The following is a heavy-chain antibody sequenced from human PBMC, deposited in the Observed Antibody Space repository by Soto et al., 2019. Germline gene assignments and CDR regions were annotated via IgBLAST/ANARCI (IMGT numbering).Heavy chain of an antibody. CDR2: IYTSGST. CDR3: ARDRKGGVPAPPDWFDP. Sequence: SETLSLTCTVSGGSISSYYWSWIRQPAGKGLEWIGRIYTSGSTNYNPSLKSRVTMSVDTSKNQFSLKLSSVTAADAAVYYCARDRKGGVPAPPDWFDPWGQGTLVTVSS. D-gene: IGHD2-2*01. J-gene: IGHJ5*02. V-gene: IGHV4-4*07. CDR1: GGSISSYY.